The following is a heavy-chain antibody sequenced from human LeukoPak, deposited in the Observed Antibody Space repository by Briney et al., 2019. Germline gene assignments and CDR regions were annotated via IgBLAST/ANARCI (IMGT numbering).Heavy chain of an antibody. V-gene: IGHV4-59*08. Sequence: SETLSLTCSVSGGSISSYYWTWIRQPPGKGLEWIGYIYYTGATSYNPSLKSRVTISVDTSKKQFSLKLTSVTAADTAVYYCARYGGSGWVIDNWGQGTLVTVSS. J-gene: IGHJ4*02. CDR3: ARYGGSGWVIDN. CDR1: GGSISSYY. D-gene: IGHD6-19*01. CDR2: IYYTGAT.